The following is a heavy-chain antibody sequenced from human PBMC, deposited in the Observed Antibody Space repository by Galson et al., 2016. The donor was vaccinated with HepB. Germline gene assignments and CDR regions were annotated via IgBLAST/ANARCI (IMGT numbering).Heavy chain of an antibody. CDR3: AKDVGGEAFFEY. D-gene: IGHD1-26*01. CDR2: ISDSGSNT. CDR1: GFIFSSCG. V-gene: IGHV3-23*01. J-gene: IGHJ4*02. Sequence: SLRLSCAASGFIFSSCGMSWVRQAPGKGLEWVSTISDSGSNTHYADSVGGRFTISRDNSKNTLYLQMKSLRAEDTAVYYCAKDVGGEAFFEYWGKGALVTVSS.